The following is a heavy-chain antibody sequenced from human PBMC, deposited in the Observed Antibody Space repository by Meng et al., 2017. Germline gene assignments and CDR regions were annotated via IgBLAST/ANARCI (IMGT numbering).Heavy chain of an antibody. Sequence: GGSLRLSCAASGFTFSSYAMHWVRQAPGKGLEWVAVILYDGSNKYYADSVKGRFTISRDNSKNTLYLQMNSLRAEDTAVYYCATLPMSSESYLPHLYSYYGMDVWGQGTTVTVSS. CDR1: GFTFSSYA. CDR3: ATLPMSSESYLPHLYSYYGMDV. J-gene: IGHJ6*02. D-gene: IGHD3-10*01. V-gene: IGHV3-30*04. CDR2: ILYDGSNK.